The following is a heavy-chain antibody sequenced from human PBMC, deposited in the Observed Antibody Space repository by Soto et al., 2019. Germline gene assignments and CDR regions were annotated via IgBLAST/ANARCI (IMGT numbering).Heavy chain of an antibody. CDR3: VRDSGAKLSSS. CDR1: GGTFSSYR. V-gene: IGHV1-69*13. CDR2: IVPIYRTA. J-gene: IGHJ4*02. D-gene: IGHD6-13*01. Sequence: GPSVKVACKASGGTFSSYRINWVRQAPGQGLERVGGIVPIYRTADYAQKFQGRVTITADESARTSYMELRSLKSQDTAVYYCVRDSGAKLSSSWGQGTLVTVSS.